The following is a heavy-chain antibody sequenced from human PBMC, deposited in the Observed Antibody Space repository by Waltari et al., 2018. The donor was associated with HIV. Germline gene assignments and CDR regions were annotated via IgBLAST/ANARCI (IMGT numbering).Heavy chain of an antibody. CDR1: GYTFTSYD. CDR3: VRLGYCSSTSCYYYYYYGMDV. CDR2: MNPNSGNP. Sequence: QVQLVQSGAEVKKPGASVKVSCKASGYTFTSYDINWVRQATGQGLEWMGWMNPNSGNPGDAQKFQGRVTMTRNTSISTAYMELSSLRSEDTAVYYCVRLGYCSSTSCYYYYYYGMDVWGQGTTVTVSS. D-gene: IGHD2-2*01. V-gene: IGHV1-8*01. J-gene: IGHJ6*02.